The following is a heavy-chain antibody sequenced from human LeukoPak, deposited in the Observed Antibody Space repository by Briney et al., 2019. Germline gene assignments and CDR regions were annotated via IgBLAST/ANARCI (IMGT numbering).Heavy chain of an antibody. CDR2: INHSGST. D-gene: IGHD2-15*01. CDR3: ARGAAPYHCSGGSCYSYYYYYMDV. CDR1: GGSFSGYY. V-gene: IGHV4-34*01. Sequence: SETLSLTCAVYGGSFSGYYWSWIRQPPAKGLEWIGEINHSGSTNYNPSLKSRVTISVDTSKNQFSLKLSSVTAADTAVYYCARGAAPYHCSGGSCYSYYYYYMDVWGKGTTVTVSS. J-gene: IGHJ6*03.